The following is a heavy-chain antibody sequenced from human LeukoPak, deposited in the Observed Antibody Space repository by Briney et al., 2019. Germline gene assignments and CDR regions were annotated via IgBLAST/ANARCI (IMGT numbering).Heavy chain of an antibody. CDR1: GYTFTGYY. J-gene: IGHJ5*02. Sequence: EASVKVSCKASGYTFTGYYMHWVRQAPGQGLEWMGWINPNSGGTNYAQKFQGRVTMTRDTSISTAYMELRSLRSDDTAVYYCARVPDYYGSGYRRFDPWGQGTLVAVSS. V-gene: IGHV1-2*02. CDR2: INPNSGGT. CDR3: ARVPDYYGSGYRRFDP. D-gene: IGHD3-10*01.